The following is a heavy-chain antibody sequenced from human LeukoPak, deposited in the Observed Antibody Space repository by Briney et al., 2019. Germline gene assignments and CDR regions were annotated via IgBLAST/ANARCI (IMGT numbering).Heavy chain of an antibody. V-gene: IGHV4-34*01. CDR2: INHSGST. Sequence: SETLSLTCAVYGGSFSGYYWSWIRQPPGKGLEWIREINHSGSTNYNPSLKGRVTISVDTSKNQFSLKLSSVTAADTAVYYCASSIAARPYYYYYYMDVWGKGTTVTVSS. CDR1: GGSFSGYY. CDR3: ASSIAARPYYYYYYMDV. J-gene: IGHJ6*03. D-gene: IGHD6-6*01.